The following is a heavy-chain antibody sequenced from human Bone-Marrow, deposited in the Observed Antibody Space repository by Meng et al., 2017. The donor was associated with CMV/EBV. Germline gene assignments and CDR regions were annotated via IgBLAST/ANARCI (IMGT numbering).Heavy chain of an antibody. CDR2: ISLSTTTI. J-gene: IGHJ4*02. Sequence: ETLSLTCTVSGGSINSYTMSWVRQAPGKGLEWLSYISLSTTTIFYADSVKGRFTISRDNAKNSLFLQMNTLRAEDTAVYYCARTDHDLPSASLDFWGQGTLVTVSS. D-gene: IGHD2-2*01. CDR1: GGSINSYT. CDR3: ARTDHDLPSASLDF. V-gene: IGHV3-48*04.